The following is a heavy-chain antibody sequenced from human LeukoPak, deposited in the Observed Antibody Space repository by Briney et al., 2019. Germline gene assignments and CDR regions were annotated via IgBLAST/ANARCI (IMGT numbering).Heavy chain of an antibody. D-gene: IGHD2-21*01. J-gene: IGHJ4*02. Sequence: SGPGLVKPSQTLSLTCSVSGDPIIIGDYYWSWIRQHPGKGLEWIGYIHYSGSTYYNPSLKSRIIISVDTSKNQFSLKLTSVSAADTAVYYCARIVSDCGGVRCYKGYLDHWGQGTLVTVSS. CDR3: ARIVSDCGGVRCYKGYLDH. CDR2: IHYSGST. CDR1: GDPIIIGDYY. V-gene: IGHV4-31*03.